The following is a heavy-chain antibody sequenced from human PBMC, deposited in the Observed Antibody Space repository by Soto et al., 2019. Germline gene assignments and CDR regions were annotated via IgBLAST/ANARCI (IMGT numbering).Heavy chain of an antibody. V-gene: IGHV3-30-3*01. J-gene: IGHJ6*02. CDR3: ARNTWQQPRDYYYGMDV. CDR2: ISYDGGNK. Sequence: QVQLVESGGGVVQPGRSLRLSCAASGFTFSNYAMHWVRQAPGKGLEWVAVISYDGGNKYYADSVKGRLTISRDNSKNTLYLRMNSLRADDTAVYYCARNTWQQPRDYYYGMDVWGQGTTVTVSS. D-gene: IGHD6-13*01. CDR1: GFTFSNYA.